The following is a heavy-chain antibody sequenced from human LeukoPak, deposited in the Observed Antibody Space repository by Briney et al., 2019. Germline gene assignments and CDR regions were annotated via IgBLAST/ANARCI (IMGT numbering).Heavy chain of an antibody. Sequence: PGGSLRLSCAAPGFTFSCYALSWVRQASGKGLEWVSTISGGGGDTFYADSVKGRFSISRDNSKNRVFLQMNSLRAEDTAMYYCARWFGEPPNFDYWGQGTLVTVSS. CDR1: GFTFSCYA. CDR3: ARWFGEPPNFDY. D-gene: IGHD3-10*01. V-gene: IGHV3-23*01. J-gene: IGHJ4*02. CDR2: ISGGGGDT.